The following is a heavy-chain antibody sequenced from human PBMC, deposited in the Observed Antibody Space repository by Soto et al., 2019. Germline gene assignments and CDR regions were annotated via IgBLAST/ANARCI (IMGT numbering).Heavy chain of an antibody. V-gene: IGHV3-64D*06. Sequence: GGCLRLSCSASGFNFSSFAMHWVRQAPDKGLHYVSAISNHGGSTYYADSVKGRFTMSRDNSKSTLFLQMSSLSPEDTGVYYCAKSFVGSIRGFSYYDGWDVWGQGTMVTVSS. CDR2: ISNHGGST. D-gene: IGHD3-22*01. CDR1: GFNFSSFA. J-gene: IGHJ6*02. CDR3: AKSFVGSIRGFSYYDGWDV.